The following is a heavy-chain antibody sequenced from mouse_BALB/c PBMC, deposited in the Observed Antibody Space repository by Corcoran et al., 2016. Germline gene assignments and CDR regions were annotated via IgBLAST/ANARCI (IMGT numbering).Heavy chain of an antibody. CDR1: GYIFTSYW. CDR3: ARTGLLGAMDY. Sequence: QVQLKQSGAELVRPGASVKLSCKTSGYIFTSYWIHWGKQRSGKGLEWIARFYPGTGSTYYKEKFKGKATLTADKSSSTAYMQLSSLKSEDSAVYFCARTGLLGAMDYWGQGTSVTVSS. D-gene: IGHD2-3*01. V-gene: IGHV1-76*01. CDR2: FYPGTGST. J-gene: IGHJ4*01.